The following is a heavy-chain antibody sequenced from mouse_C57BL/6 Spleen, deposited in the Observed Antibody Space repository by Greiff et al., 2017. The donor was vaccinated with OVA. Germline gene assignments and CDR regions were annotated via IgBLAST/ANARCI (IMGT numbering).Heavy chain of an antibody. CDR3: ARKGDEKGYFDY. Sequence: VQLQQSGAELVKPGASVKLSCKASGYTFTSYWMHWVKQRPGQGLEWIGMIHPNSGSTNYNEKFKSKATLTVDKSSSTAYMQLSSLTSEDSAVYYCARKGDEKGYFDYWGQGTTLTVSS. CDR2: IHPNSGST. D-gene: IGHD3-3*01. J-gene: IGHJ2*01. CDR1: GYTFTSYW. V-gene: IGHV1-64*01.